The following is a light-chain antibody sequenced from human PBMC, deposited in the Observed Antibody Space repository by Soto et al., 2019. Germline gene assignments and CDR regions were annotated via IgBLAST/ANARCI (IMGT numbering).Light chain of an antibody. CDR1: QGISSA. CDR3: QQFNSYLRT. J-gene: IGKJ4*01. Sequence: AIQLTQSPSSLSASVGDRVTITCRASQGISSALAWYQQKPGKAPKLLIHDASSLESGVPSRFSGSGSGTDFTLTISSLQPEDFQTYYCQQFNSYLRTFGGGTKVEIK. V-gene: IGKV1-13*02. CDR2: DAS.